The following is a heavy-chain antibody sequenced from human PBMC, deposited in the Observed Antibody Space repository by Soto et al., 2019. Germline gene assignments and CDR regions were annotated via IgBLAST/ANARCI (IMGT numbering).Heavy chain of an antibody. CDR1: GFGFSSYW. CDR3: AREMATISLGAFDI. J-gene: IGHJ3*02. D-gene: IGHD5-12*01. Sequence: GGSLRLSCAASGFGFSSYWMHWVRQAPGKGLVWVSRTNNDGDTTTYADSVRGRFTSFRDNAKNTLYLQMTSLGVEDTAVYYCAREMATISLGAFDIWGQGTLVTVSS. CDR2: TNNDGDTT. V-gene: IGHV3-74*01.